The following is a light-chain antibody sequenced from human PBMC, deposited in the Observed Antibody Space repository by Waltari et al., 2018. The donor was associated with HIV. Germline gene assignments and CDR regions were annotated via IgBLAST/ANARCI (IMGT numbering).Light chain of an antibody. CDR3: QQSYSAPYT. V-gene: IGKV1-39*01. CDR2: AAS. Sequence: DIQMTQSPSSLSASVGDRVAITCRASQSISSYLNWYQQKPGKAPILLIYAASSLQTGVPARFSGSGSGTDFTLTISSLQPEDFATYYCQQSYSAPYTFGQGTNLEIK. J-gene: IGKJ2*01. CDR1: QSISSY.